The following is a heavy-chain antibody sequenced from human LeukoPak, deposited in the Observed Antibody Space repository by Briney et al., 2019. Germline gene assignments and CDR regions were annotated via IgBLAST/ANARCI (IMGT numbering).Heavy chain of an antibody. CDR3: ARVGVGDCGSVSDH. CDR2: ISSGGGVT. J-gene: IGHJ4*02. Sequence: PRGSLSPSRGASEFSFRSYKTIWARQTPGTGLEWISYISSGGGVTHYAESVKGRFSISRDNAKNSLFLQMNRLKDEDTAVYYCARVGVGDCGSVSDHWGQGVRVTVSS. CDR1: EFSFRSYK. D-gene: IGHD2-21*01. V-gene: IGHV3-48*02.